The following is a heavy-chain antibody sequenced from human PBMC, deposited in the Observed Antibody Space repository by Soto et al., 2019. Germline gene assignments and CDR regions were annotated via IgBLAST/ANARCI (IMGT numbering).Heavy chain of an antibody. Sequence: DVQLVESGGGLVKPGGSLTLSCAASGFTFSSYSLSWVRQAPGKGLEWVSSISSGHGDIYYADSVKGRFIGSRDNAKNLLFPQMNNLRVEDTAVYYCALLTSGWYGDFDFWGQGTLVTVSS. J-gene: IGHJ4*02. CDR2: ISSGHGDI. D-gene: IGHD6-19*01. V-gene: IGHV3-21*01. CDR1: GFTFSSYS. CDR3: ALLTSGWYGDFDF.